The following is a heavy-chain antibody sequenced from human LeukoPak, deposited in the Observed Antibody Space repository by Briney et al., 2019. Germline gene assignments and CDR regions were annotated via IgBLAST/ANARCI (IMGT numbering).Heavy chain of an antibody. D-gene: IGHD3-22*01. J-gene: IGHJ4*02. V-gene: IGHV1-18*01. Sequence: ASVKVSCKASGYTFTSYGISWVRQAPGQGLEWMGWISAYNGNTNYAQKFQGRVTMTRDMSTSTVYMELSSLRSEDTAVYYCAREPYYYDSSGFLDYWGQGTLVTVSS. CDR3: AREPYYYDSSGFLDY. CDR1: GYTFTSYG. CDR2: ISAYNGNT.